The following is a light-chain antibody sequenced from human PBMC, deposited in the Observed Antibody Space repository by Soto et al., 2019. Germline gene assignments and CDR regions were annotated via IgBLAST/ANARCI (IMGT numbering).Light chain of an antibody. V-gene: IGLV2-11*01. CDR1: SSDVGAYNY. CDR2: DVN. J-gene: IGLJ2*01. CDR3: CSYAGSDTYVV. Sequence: QSALTQPRSVSGSPGLSVTISCTGSSSDVGAYNYVSWYQQHPGKGPKLIIYDVNKRPSGVPDRFSGSKSGNTASLTISGLQAEDEAGYYCCSYAGSDTYVVFGGGTKVTVL.